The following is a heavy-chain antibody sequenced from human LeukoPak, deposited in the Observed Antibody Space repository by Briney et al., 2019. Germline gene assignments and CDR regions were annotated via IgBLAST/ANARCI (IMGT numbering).Heavy chain of an antibody. V-gene: IGHV4-61*02. CDR3: ARAGITMVRGVITWFDP. D-gene: IGHD3-10*01. CDR2: IYTSGST. CDR1: GGSISSGSYY. Sequence: SETLSLTCTVSGGSISSGSYYWSRIRQPAGKGLEWIGRIYTSGSTNYNPSLKSRVTISVDTSKNQFSLKLSSVTAADTAVYYCARAGITMVRGVITWFDPWGQGTLVTVSS. J-gene: IGHJ5*02.